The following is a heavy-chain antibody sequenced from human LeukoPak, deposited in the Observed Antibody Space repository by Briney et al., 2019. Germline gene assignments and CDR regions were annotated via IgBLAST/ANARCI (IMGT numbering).Heavy chain of an antibody. J-gene: IGHJ6*03. CDR3: ARGRVSSSTWYSTYYYYFYMDV. Sequence: SETLSLTCSVSDDSITMYYWTWIRQPPGKGLEWIGYVDHTGSTNFNPSLNGRVSISRDATNNLFSLRLRSVAAADTAVYFCARGRVSSSTWYSTYYYYFYMDVWGKGTTVTVSS. V-gene: IGHV4-59*01. CDR1: DDSITMYY. D-gene: IGHD1-1*01. CDR2: VDHTGST.